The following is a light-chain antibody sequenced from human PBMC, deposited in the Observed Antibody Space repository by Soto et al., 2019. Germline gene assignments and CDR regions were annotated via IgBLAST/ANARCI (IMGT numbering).Light chain of an antibody. J-gene: IGLJ1*01. CDR2: EVV. CDR1: KNDIGVYDF. CDR3: KSYAGSNTYV. V-gene: IGLV2-8*01. Sequence: QSALTQPASASVSPGQSVTISCTGTKNDIGVYDFVSWYQHHPGKAPRLIIYEVVQRPSGVHDRFSGSKSGNTASLNVSGLQAADEADYFCKSYAGSNTYVFGSGTKVTVL.